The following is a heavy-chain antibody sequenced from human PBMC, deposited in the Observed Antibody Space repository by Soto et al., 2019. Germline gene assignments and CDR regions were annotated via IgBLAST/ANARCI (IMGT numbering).Heavy chain of an antibody. D-gene: IGHD3-10*01. V-gene: IGHV4-31*01. CDR2: IYYRGST. Sequence: QVQLQESGPGLVKPSQTLSLTCTVSGGSISSGGYYWSWIRQHPGKGLEWIGYIYYRGSTYYNPSRKSLVTMSVDPSKNQCSLMLSSVTGADTAVYYCVSLVTMVRCLGLFYFGSWGQGTLVTVSS. J-gene: IGHJ4*02. CDR1: GGSISSGGYY. CDR3: VSLVTMVRCLGLFYFGS.